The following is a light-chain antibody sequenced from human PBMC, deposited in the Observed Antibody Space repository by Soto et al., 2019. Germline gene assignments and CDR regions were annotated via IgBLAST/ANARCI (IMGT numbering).Light chain of an antibody. J-gene: IGKJ5*01. CDR2: AAS. CDR3: QEAYSFPVT. CDR1: ESISSW. Sequence: DIQMTQSPSTLSASIGDRVTITCRASESISSWLAWYQQKPGKAPKLLIYAASSLQSGVPSRFSGSGSGTDFTLTISSLQPEDFATYYCQEAYSFPVTVGLGTRLEIK. V-gene: IGKV1-12*01.